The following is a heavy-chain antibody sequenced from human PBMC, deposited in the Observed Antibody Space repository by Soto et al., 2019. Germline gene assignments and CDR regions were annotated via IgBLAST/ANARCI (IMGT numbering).Heavy chain of an antibody. CDR1: GGSISSYY. D-gene: IGHD1-1*01. CDR3: ARTTRRYMDV. J-gene: IGHJ6*03. V-gene: IGHV4-59*08. Sequence: PSETLSLTCAVSGGSISSYYWSWIRQPPGKGLEWIGYIYYSGSTNYNPSLKSRVTISVDTSKNQFSLKLSSVTAADTAVYYCARTTRRYMDVWGKGTTVTVSS. CDR2: IYYSGST.